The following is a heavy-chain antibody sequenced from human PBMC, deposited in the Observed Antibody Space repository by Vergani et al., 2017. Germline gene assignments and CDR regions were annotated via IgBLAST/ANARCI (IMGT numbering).Heavy chain of an antibody. Sequence: QVQLVESGGGVVQPGRSLRLSCAASGFTFSSYGLHWVRQAPGKGREWVSVISYDGSNKYYADSVKGRFTISRDNSKTTLYLQMNSLRADDTDVYYCAKPITMVRGVFDYWGQGTLVTVSS. CDR2: ISYDGSNK. J-gene: IGHJ4*02. CDR1: GFTFSSYG. V-gene: IGHV3-30*18. D-gene: IGHD3-10*01. CDR3: AKPITMVRGVFDY.